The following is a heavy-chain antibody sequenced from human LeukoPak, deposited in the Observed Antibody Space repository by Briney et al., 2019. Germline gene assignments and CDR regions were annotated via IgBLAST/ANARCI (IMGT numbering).Heavy chain of an antibody. Sequence: GESLKISCKGSGYSFTSYWIGRVRQMPGKGLEWMGIIYPGDSDTRYSPSFQGQVTISADKSISTAYLQWSSLKASDTAMYYCARSTSYTAMVKYYFDYWGQGTLVTVSS. D-gene: IGHD5-18*01. CDR1: GYSFTSYW. J-gene: IGHJ4*02. CDR3: ARSTSYTAMVKYYFDY. CDR2: IYPGDSDT. V-gene: IGHV5-51*01.